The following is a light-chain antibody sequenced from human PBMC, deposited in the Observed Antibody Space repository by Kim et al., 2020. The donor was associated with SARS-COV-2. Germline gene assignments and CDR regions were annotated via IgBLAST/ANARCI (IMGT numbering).Light chain of an antibody. CDR3: QQYGSSPPWT. CDR1: QSVSSSY. Sequence: EIVLTQSPGTLSLSPGERATLSYRASQSVSSSYLAWYQQKPGQAPRLLIYGASSRATGIPDRFSGSGSGTDFTLTISRLEPEDFAVYYCQQYGSSPPWTFGQGTKLEI. V-gene: IGKV3-20*01. J-gene: IGKJ1*01. CDR2: GAS.